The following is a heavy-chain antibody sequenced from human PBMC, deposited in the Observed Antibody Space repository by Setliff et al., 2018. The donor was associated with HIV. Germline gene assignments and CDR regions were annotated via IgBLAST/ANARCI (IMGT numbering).Heavy chain of an antibody. J-gene: IGHJ5*02. CDR2: VYYSGST. CDR1: DDSISSNY. V-gene: IGHV4-59*12. D-gene: IGHD6-19*01. Sequence: SETLSLTCTVSDDSISSNYWGWIRQPPGKGLEWIGTVYYSGSTYYNPSFNSRVTMLVDTSKNQFSLRLTSVTAADTAMYHCARDRSSGWSKDWFDTWGQGILVTVSS. CDR3: ARDRSSGWSKDWFDT.